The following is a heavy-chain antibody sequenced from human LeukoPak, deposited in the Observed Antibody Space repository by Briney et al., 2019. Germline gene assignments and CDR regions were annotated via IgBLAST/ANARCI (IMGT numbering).Heavy chain of an antibody. Sequence: ASVKVSCKASGYTFTNYYIHWVRQAPGQGLECMGIINPSGGSTSYAQKFQGRVTMTRDMSTSTVYMELSSLRSEDTAVYYCARDGNPNLYYDNWFDPWGQGTLVTVSS. CDR3: ARDGNPNLYYDNWFDP. J-gene: IGHJ5*02. CDR1: GYTFTNYY. D-gene: IGHD3-22*01. CDR2: INPSGGST. V-gene: IGHV1-46*01.